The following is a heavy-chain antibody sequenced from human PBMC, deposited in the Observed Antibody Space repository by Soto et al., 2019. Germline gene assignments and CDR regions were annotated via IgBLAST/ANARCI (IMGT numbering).Heavy chain of an antibody. D-gene: IGHD3-10*01. CDR3: TRGPRPISTGTGAY. V-gene: IGHV3-74*01. CDR1: GFIFKMYW. CDR2: IYNDGTYS. J-gene: IGHJ4*02. Sequence: GGSLRLSCAASGFIFKMYWMHWVRQSPGKGLVWISRIYNDGTYSDYADSVRGRFTISRDNVNDTLYLQMNNLRAEDSGLYYCTRGPRPISTGTGAYWGQGTRVTVSS.